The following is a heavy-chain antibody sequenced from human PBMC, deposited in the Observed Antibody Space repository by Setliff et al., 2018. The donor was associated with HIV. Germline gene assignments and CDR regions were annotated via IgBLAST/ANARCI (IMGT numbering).Heavy chain of an antibody. CDR3: ARDLTSNSNCFEP. Sequence: SETLSLTCSVSGGSLISGGYYWSWIRQHPGKGLEWIGYVYYTGKTYYNPSLESRISMSVDTSKNQFSLKLTSVTAADTAIYYCARDLTSNSNCFEPWGQGTQVTVAS. CDR2: VYYTGKT. V-gene: IGHV4-31*03. D-gene: IGHD4-4*01. J-gene: IGHJ5*02. CDR1: GGSLISGGYY.